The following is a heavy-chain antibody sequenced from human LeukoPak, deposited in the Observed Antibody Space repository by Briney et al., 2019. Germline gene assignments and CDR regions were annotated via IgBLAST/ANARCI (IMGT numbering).Heavy chain of an antibody. D-gene: IGHD5-12*01. CDR2: ISGSGGGT. V-gene: IGHV3-23*01. CDR3: AREASRGYSGYGLFDY. J-gene: IGHJ4*02. Sequence: GGSLRLSCAASGFTFSSYAMSWVRQAPGKGLEWVSAISGSGGGTYYADSVKGRFTISRDNSKNTLYLQMNSLRAEDTAVYYCAREASRGYSGYGLFDYWGQGTLVTVSS. CDR1: GFTFSSYA.